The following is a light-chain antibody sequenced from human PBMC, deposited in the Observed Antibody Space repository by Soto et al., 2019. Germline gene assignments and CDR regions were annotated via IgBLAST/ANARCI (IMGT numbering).Light chain of an antibody. CDR1: SSDVGSYNL. CDR2: EGS. CDR3: CSFAGSSTVV. Sequence: QSALTQPASVSGSPGQSITISCTGTSSDVGSYNLVSWYQQHPTKAPKLLIFEGSKRPSGVSNRFSGSKSGNTASLTISGLQAVDEAAYYCCSFAGSSTVVFGGGTKLTVL. J-gene: IGLJ2*01. V-gene: IGLV2-23*01.